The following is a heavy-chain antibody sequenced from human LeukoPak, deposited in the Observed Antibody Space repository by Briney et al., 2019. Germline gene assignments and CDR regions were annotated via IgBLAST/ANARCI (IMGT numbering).Heavy chain of an antibody. CDR3: ATYYYDSSGLYYFDY. D-gene: IGHD3-22*01. CDR1: GGSFSGYY. Sequence: PSETLSLTCAVYGGSFSGYYWSWIRQPPGKGLEWIGEINHSGSTNHNPSLKSRVTISVDTSKNQFSLKLSSVTAADTAVYYCATYYYDSSGLYYFDYWGQGTLVTVSS. CDR2: INHSGST. V-gene: IGHV4-34*01. J-gene: IGHJ4*02.